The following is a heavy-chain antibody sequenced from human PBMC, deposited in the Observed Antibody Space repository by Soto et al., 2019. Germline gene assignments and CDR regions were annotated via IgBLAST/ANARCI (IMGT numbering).Heavy chain of an antibody. J-gene: IGHJ6*02. CDR2: ISYDGSNK. CDR1: GFTFSSYA. CDR3: ARKYYDFWSGYIPRYYYYYGMDV. Sequence: SLRLSCAASGFTFSSYAMHWVRQAPGKGLEWVAVISYDGSNKYYADSVKGRFTISRDNSKNTLYLQMNSLRAEDTAVYYCARKYYDFWSGYIPRYYYYYGMDVWGQGTTVTVSS. D-gene: IGHD3-3*01. V-gene: IGHV3-30-3*01.